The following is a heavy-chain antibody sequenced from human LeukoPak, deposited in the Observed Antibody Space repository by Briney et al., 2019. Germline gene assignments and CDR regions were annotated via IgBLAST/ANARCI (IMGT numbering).Heavy chain of an antibody. D-gene: IGHD2-2*01. Sequence: GGSLRLSCAASGFSFSSNAMSWVRQAPGKGLEWVSGISAGDGSTYYADSVKGRFTISRDSSKNTLYLQMNSLRAEDTAVYYCAGGPAAIHYYFDYWGQGTLVTVSS. V-gene: IGHV3-23*01. CDR1: GFSFSSNA. J-gene: IGHJ4*02. CDR3: AGGPAAIHYYFDY. CDR2: ISAGDGST.